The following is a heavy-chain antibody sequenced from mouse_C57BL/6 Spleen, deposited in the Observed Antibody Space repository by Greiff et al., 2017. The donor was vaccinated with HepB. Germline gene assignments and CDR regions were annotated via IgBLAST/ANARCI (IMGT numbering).Heavy chain of an antibody. J-gene: IGHJ4*01. CDR3: ARQRWLWSMDY. V-gene: IGHV5-17*01. CDR1: GFTFSDYG. D-gene: IGHD1-1*02. Sequence: EVMLVESGGGLVKPGGSLKLSCAASGFTFSDYGMHWVRQAPEKGLEWVAYISSGSSTIYYADTVKGRFTISRDNAKNTLFLQMTSLRSEDTAMYYCARQRWLWSMDYWGQGTSVTVSS. CDR2: ISSGSSTI.